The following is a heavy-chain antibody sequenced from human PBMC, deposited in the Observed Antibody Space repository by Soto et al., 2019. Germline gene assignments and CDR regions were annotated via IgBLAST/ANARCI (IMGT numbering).Heavy chain of an antibody. CDR2: ISWNSGSI. CDR1: GFTFDDYA. V-gene: IGHV3-9*01. CDR3: AKDISIHSDAFDI. J-gene: IGHJ3*02. Sequence: GGSLRLSCAASGFTFDDYAMHWVRQAPGKGLEWVSGISWNSGSIGYADSVKGRFTISRDNAKNSLYLQMNSLRAEDTALYYCAKDISIHSDAFDIWGQGTMVTVSS.